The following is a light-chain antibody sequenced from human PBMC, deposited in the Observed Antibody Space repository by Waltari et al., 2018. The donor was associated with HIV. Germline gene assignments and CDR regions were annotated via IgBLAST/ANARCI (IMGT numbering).Light chain of an antibody. CDR2: SNN. Sequence: QSVLTQPPSASGTPGQGVTISCSGRNSNIGSNSVNWYQQVPGTAPKLLIYSNNQRPSGVPDRFSGSKSGNSASLAISGLRSEDEADYYCAAWDDSRNGEVIFGGGTKLTVL. V-gene: IGLV1-44*01. J-gene: IGLJ2*01. CDR1: NSNIGSNS. CDR3: AAWDDSRNGEVI.